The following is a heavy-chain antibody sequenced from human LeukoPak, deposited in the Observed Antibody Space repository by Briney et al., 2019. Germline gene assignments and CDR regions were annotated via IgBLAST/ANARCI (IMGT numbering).Heavy chain of an antibody. CDR1: GYTFTSYG. V-gene: IGHV7-4-1*02. CDR3: ARVWAAAGFFYHFDY. D-gene: IGHD6-13*01. CDR2: INTDTGNP. Sequence: ASVKVSCKASGYTFTSYGISWVRQAPGQGLEWMGWINTDTGNPSYAQGFTGRFIFSLDTSVSTAYLQISSLKAEDTAVYYCARVWAAAGFFYHFDYWGQGSLVTVSS. J-gene: IGHJ4*02.